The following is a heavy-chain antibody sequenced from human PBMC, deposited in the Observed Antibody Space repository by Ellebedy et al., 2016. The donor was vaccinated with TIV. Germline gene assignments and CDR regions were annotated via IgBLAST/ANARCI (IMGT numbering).Heavy chain of an antibody. CDR3: ARFRSGIVVAPAHYGMDV. CDR2: IHYSGST. J-gene: IGHJ6*02. D-gene: IGHD2-2*01. CDR1: GGSISSYS. V-gene: IGHV4-59*01. Sequence: SETLSLTXTVSGGSISSYSWTWIRQPPGKGLEWIGYIHYSGSTNYNPSLKSRVTISVDTSKNQFSLKLSSVTAADTAVYYCARFRSGIVVAPAHYGMDVWGQGTTVTVSS.